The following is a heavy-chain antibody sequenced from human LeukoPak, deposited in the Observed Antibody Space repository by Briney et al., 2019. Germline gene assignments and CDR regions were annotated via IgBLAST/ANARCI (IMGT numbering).Heavy chain of an antibody. V-gene: IGHV3-23*01. D-gene: IGHD2-21*02. J-gene: IGHJ4*02. CDR2: ISGSGGST. CDR3: AVFYCGGDCYLGDYFDY. CDR1: GFTFSNVW. Sequence: GGSLRLSCSVSGFTFSNVWMGWVRQAPGKGLEWVSAISGSGGSTYYADSVKGRFTISRDNSKNTLYLQMNSLRAEDTAVYYCAVFYCGGDCYLGDYFDYWGQGTLVTVSS.